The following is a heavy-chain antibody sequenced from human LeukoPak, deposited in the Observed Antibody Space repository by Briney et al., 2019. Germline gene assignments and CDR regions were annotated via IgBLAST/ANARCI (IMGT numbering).Heavy chain of an antibody. D-gene: IGHD6-13*01. J-gene: IGHJ4*02. Sequence: SGGSLRLSCAASGFTFSTYSLNWVRQAPGKGLEWVSSITSSSSYIYYADSLKGRFTISRDNAKNSLYLQMNSLRAEDTAVYYCARAAAGTGSWLQYFDYWGQGTLVTASS. CDR3: ARAAAGTGSWLQYFDY. V-gene: IGHV3-21*01. CDR2: ITSSSSYI. CDR1: GFTFSTYS.